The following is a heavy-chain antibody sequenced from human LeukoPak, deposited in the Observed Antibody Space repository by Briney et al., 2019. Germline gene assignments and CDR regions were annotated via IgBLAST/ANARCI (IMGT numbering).Heavy chain of an antibody. CDR2: ISSSSSYI. J-gene: IGHJ4*02. Sequence: GGSLRLSCAASGFTFSSYSMNWVRQAPGKGLEWVSSISSSSSYIYYADSVKGRFTISRDNAKNSLYLQMNSLRADDTAVYHCARGPTRYYFDYWGQGTLVTVSS. CDR1: GFTFSSYS. CDR3: ARGPTRYYFDY. V-gene: IGHV3-21*04.